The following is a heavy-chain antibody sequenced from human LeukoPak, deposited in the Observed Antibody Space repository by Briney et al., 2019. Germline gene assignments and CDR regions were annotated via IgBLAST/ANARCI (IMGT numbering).Heavy chain of an antibody. Sequence: GGSLRLSCAASGFTFSSYNMNWVRQAPGKGLEWVSSISSSSDFIYYADSMKGRFTISRDNAKNSLYLQMNSLRAEDTAVYYCARDMVTLYFDYWGQGTLVTVSS. CDR2: ISSSSDFI. V-gene: IGHV3-21*01. J-gene: IGHJ4*02. D-gene: IGHD5-18*01. CDR3: ARDMVTLYFDY. CDR1: GFTFSSYN.